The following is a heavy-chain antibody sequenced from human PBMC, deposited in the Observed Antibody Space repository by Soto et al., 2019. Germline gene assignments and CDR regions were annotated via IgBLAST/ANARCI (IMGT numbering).Heavy chain of an antibody. D-gene: IGHD3-10*01. J-gene: IGHJ6*02. CDR1: GFTFSSYA. CDR2: ISGSGGST. Sequence: GGSLRLSCAASGFTFSSYAMSWVRQAPGKGLEWVSAISGSGGSTYYADSVKGRFTISRDNSKNTLYLQMNSLRAEDTAVYYCAKDPRITMVRGVIIDYYYYGMDVWGQGTTVTVSS. V-gene: IGHV3-23*01. CDR3: AKDPRITMVRGVIIDYYYYGMDV.